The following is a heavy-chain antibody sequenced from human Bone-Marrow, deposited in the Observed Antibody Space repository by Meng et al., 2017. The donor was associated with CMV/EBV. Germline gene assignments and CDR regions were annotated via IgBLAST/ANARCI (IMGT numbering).Heavy chain of an antibody. CDR3: ARDQQLQAFDI. J-gene: IGHJ3*02. CDR2: IYYSGST. V-gene: IGHV4-39*07. Sequence: SETLSLTCTVSGGSISSSSYYWGWIRQPPGKGLEWIGSIYYSGSTYYNPSLKSRVTISVDTSKNQFSLKLSSVTAADTAVYYCARDQQLQAFDIWGQGTIVTVSS. D-gene: IGHD5-18*01. CDR1: GGSISSSSYY.